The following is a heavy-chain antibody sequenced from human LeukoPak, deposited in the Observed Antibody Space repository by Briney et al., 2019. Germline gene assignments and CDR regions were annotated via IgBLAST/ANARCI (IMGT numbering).Heavy chain of an antibody. CDR2: ISGSGGSA. V-gene: IGHV3-23*01. D-gene: IGHD2-2*02. Sequence: PGGSLRLSCAASGFTFSSYAMSWVRQAPGKGLEWVSAISGSGGSAYYADSVKGRFTISRDNSKNTLYLQMNSLRAEDTAVYYCAKSVVPAAIFSGEFDYWGQGTLVTVPS. CDR1: GFTFSSYA. J-gene: IGHJ4*02. CDR3: AKSVVPAAIFSGEFDY.